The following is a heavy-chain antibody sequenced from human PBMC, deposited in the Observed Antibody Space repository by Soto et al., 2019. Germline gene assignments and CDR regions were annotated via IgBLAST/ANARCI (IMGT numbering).Heavy chain of an antibody. Sequence: QVQLVESGGGVVQPGRSLRLSCAASGFTFSSYAMHWVRQAPGKGLEWVAVTSYDGSNKYYADSVKGRFTISRDNSKNTLYLQMNSLRAEDTAVYYCAKDWRSSLGYFDYLGQGTLVTVSS. D-gene: IGHD3-16*01. CDR1: GFTFSSYA. J-gene: IGHJ4*02. V-gene: IGHV3-30*04. CDR2: TSYDGSNK. CDR3: AKDWRSSLGYFDY.